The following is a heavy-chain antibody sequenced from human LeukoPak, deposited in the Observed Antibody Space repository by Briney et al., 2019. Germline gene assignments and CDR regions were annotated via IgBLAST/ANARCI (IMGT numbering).Heavy chain of an antibody. V-gene: IGHV4-59*01. J-gene: IGHJ5*02. Sequence: SETLSLTCTVSGGSITNYYWSWIRQPPGKGLEWIGFSYYNGNTNYNPSLKSRVTISVDMSKNQFSLSLRSVTAADTAVYYCARAYHSSWYLNWFDPWGQGTLVTVSS. CDR2: SYYNGNT. D-gene: IGHD6-13*01. CDR1: GGSITNYY. CDR3: ARAYHSSWYLNWFDP.